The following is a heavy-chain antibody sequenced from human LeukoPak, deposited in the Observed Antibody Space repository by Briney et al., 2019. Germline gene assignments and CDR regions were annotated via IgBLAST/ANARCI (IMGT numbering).Heavy chain of an antibody. CDR2: INRDGSST. V-gene: IGHV3-74*01. CDR3: AGGSGNEPFDY. Sequence: GGSLRLSCAASGFTFSSHWIHWVRQAPGKGLVWVSGINRDGSSTSYADSVKGRFTISRDNAKNTLYLQMNSLRAEDTAVYYCAGGSGNEPFDYWGQGTLVTVSS. CDR1: GFTFSSHW. D-gene: IGHD5-12*01. J-gene: IGHJ4*02.